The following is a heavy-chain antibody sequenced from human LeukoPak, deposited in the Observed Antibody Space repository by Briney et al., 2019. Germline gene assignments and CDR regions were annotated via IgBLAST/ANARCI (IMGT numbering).Heavy chain of an antibody. CDR2: LTSRGDT. V-gene: IGHV3-23*01. Sequence: GGSVRLSCAASGFTFSNYGMSWVRQAPGKGLEWVSSLTSRGDTSYADSVKGRFTISRDSSENSLLQMNSLTAEDTAVYFCAKRMVVRGHFFDYWGQGTLVTVSS. CDR3: AKRMVVRGHFFDY. CDR1: GFTFSNYG. J-gene: IGHJ4*02. D-gene: IGHD3-10*01.